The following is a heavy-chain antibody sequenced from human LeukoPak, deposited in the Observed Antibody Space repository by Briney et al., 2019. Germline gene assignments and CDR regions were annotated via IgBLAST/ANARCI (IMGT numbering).Heavy chain of an antibody. V-gene: IGHV4-39*01. CDR2: LYYSGST. CDR3: ARRPVTDSYYYYYMDV. CDR1: GDPISSSNYY. Sequence: SETLSLTCTVSGDPISSSNYYWGWLRQPPGKGLEWIGSLYYSGSTDYNPSLKSRVTISVDTSKNQFSLKLNSVTAADTAVYYCARRPVTDSYYYYYMDVWGKGTTVTISS. J-gene: IGHJ6*03. D-gene: IGHD2-21*02.